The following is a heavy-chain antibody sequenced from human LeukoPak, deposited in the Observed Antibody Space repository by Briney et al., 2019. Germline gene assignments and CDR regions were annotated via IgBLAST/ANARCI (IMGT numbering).Heavy chain of an antibody. CDR3: ARVRITIFGVVTALDY. CDR2: INPNSGST. D-gene: IGHD3-3*01. J-gene: IGHJ4*02. CDR1: GYTFTGYY. V-gene: IGHV1-2*06. Sequence: ASVKVSCKASGYTFTGYYMHWVRQAPGQGLEWMGRINPNSGSTNYAQKFQGRVTMTRDTSISTAYMELSRLRSDDTAVYYCARVRITIFGVVTALDYWGQGTLVTVSS.